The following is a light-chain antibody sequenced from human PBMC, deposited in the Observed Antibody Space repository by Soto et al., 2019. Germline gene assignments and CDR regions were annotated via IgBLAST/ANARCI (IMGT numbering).Light chain of an antibody. V-gene: IGKV3-20*01. CDR2: GAS. Sequence: EIVLTQSPGTLSLSPGERATLSCRASQSGSSSYLAWYQQKPGQAPRLLIYGASSRATGIPDRFSGSGSGTDFTLTISRLEPEDFAVYYCQQYGSSPPITFGQGTRLE. CDR1: QSGSSSY. CDR3: QQYGSSPPIT. J-gene: IGKJ5*01.